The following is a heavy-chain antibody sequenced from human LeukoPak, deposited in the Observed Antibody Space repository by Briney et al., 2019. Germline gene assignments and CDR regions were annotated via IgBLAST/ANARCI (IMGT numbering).Heavy chain of an antibody. CDR2: MTGSGGST. CDR1: GFTFSSYA. CDR3: ARESSSTWYGSLDY. Sequence: PGGSLRLSCAATGFTFSSYAMSWVRQAPGKGLECVSAMTGSGGSTYYADSVKGRFTISGDNSKNTLYLQMNSLRAEDTAVYYCARESSSTWYGSLDYWGQGTLVTVSS. J-gene: IGHJ4*02. V-gene: IGHV3-23*01. D-gene: IGHD6-13*01.